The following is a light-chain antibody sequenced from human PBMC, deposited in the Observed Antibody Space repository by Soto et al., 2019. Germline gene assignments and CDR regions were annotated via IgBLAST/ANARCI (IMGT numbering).Light chain of an antibody. CDR1: SSNIGAGYD. V-gene: IGLV1-40*01. CDR2: VYS. Sequence: QSVLTQPPSVSGAPGQRVTISCTGSSSNIGAGYDVHWYQQLPGTAPKLLIYVYSNRPSGVPDRFSGSKSGTSASLAITGLQAEDEADYYCQSYDSSLSGYVVFGGGTKLTVL. J-gene: IGLJ2*01. CDR3: QSYDSSLSGYVV.